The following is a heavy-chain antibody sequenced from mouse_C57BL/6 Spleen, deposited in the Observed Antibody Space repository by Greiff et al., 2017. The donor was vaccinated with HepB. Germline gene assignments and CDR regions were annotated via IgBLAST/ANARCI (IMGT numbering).Heavy chain of an antibody. V-gene: IGHV1-69*01. CDR1: GYTFTSYW. J-gene: IGHJ3*01. CDR3: ASGDYGSSSAWFAY. CDR2: IDPSDSYT. D-gene: IGHD1-1*01. Sequence: QVQLQQPGAELVMPGASVKLSCKASGYTFTSYWMHWVKQRPGQGLEWIGEIDPSDSYTNYNQKFKGKSTLTVDKSSSTAYMQLSSLTSEDSAVYYCASGDYGSSSAWFAYWGQGTLVTVSA.